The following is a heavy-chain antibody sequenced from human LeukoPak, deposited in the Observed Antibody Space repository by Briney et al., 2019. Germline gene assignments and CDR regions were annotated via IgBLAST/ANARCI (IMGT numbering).Heavy chain of an antibody. CDR3: ARQSGSYYVY. D-gene: IGHD1-26*01. V-gene: IGHV4-31*03. CDR2: TYYSGST. CDR1: GGSIRSGGYY. J-gene: IGHJ4*02. Sequence: SSQTLFVTCTVPGGSIRSGGYYWSWIRQHPRKGLEWIGYTYYSGSTYYNPSLKSRVTISVDTSKNQFSLKLSSVTAADTAVYYCARQSGSYYVYWGQGTLVTVSS.